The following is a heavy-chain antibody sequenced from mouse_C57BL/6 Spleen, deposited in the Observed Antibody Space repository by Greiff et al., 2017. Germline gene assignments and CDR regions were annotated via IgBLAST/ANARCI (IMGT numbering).Heavy chain of an antibody. CDR2: ISYDGSN. J-gene: IGHJ2*01. Sequence: EVKLMESGPGLVKPSQSLSLTCSVTGYSITSGYYWNWLRQFPGNKLEWMGYISYDGSNNYNPSLKNRISITRDTSKNQFFLKLNSVTTEDTATYYCARDGELTFDYWGQGTTLTVSS. CDR1: GYSITSGYY. CDR3: ARDGELTFDY. D-gene: IGHD1-1*01. V-gene: IGHV3-6*01.